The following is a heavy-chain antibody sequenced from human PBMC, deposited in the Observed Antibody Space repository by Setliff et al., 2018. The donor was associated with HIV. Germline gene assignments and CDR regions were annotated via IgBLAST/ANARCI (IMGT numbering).Heavy chain of an antibody. Sequence: TLSLTCAVSGYSLSSGYDWGWIRQPPGKGLEWIGSIYHSGSTYYNPSLKSRVTISLDTSKNQFSLKLSSVTAADTAVYYCARDIQAAGTGWFDPWGQGTLVTVSS. D-gene: IGHD6-13*01. CDR3: ARDIQAAGTGWFDP. J-gene: IGHJ5*02. V-gene: IGHV4-38-2*02. CDR2: IYHSGST. CDR1: GYSLSSGYD.